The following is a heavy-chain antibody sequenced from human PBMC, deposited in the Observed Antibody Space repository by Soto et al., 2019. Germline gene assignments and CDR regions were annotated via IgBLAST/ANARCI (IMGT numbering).Heavy chain of an antibody. CDR1: GYTFSNFG. V-gene: IGHV1-18*01. Sequence: QVQLVQSGAEVKKPGASLKVSCKASGYTFSNFGVSWVRQAPGQGLEWIGWINPDNGDTNDGQKFQGRATMTTDTFTNTAYMEERGLKTDDTAVYYGARGVLVSAYLDYYMGVWGEGTTVTGSS. CDR3: ARGVLVSAYLDYYMGV. D-gene: IGHD2-2*01. CDR2: INPDNGDT. J-gene: IGHJ6*03.